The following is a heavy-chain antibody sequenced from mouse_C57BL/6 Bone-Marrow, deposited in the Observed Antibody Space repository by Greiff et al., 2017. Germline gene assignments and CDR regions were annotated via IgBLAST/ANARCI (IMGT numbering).Heavy chain of an antibody. CDR3: ARDLRQLRIRFFAY. D-gene: IGHD3-2*02. CDR2: ISDGGSYT. CDR1: GFTFSSYA. Sequence: EVNVVESGGGLVKPGGSLKLSCAASGFTFSSYAMSWVRQTPEKRLEWVATISDGGSYTYYSDNVKGRFTISRDNAKKNLYLQMSQLKTDDTAMYYCARDLRQLRIRFFAYWGQGTLVTVSA. J-gene: IGHJ3*01. V-gene: IGHV5-4*01.